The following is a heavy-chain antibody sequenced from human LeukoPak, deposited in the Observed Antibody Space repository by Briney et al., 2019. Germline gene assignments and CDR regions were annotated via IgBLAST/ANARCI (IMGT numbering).Heavy chain of an antibody. Sequence: ASVKVSCKASGYTFTSYGISWVRQAPGQGLEWMGWISAYNGNTNYAQKLQGRVTMTTDTSTSTAYMELRSLRSDDTAVYYCARGRRILWFGESDAFDIWGQGTMVTVSS. J-gene: IGHJ3*02. V-gene: IGHV1-18*01. CDR3: ARGRRILWFGESDAFDI. CDR1: GYTFTSYG. D-gene: IGHD3-10*01. CDR2: ISAYNGNT.